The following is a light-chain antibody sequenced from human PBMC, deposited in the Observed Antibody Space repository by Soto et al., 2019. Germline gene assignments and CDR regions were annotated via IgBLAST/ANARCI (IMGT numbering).Light chain of an antibody. CDR1: QSVSSW. J-gene: IGKJ5*01. Sequence: IQMTQSPSTLSASVGDRITITCRASQSVSSWLAWYQQKPGRVPKLLIYDASTLESGVPSTFGGSGSGTEFTLTINSLQPEDFVTSFCQQYNSFPYTFGQGTRLEIK. CDR2: DAS. V-gene: IGKV1-5*01. CDR3: QQYNSFPYT.